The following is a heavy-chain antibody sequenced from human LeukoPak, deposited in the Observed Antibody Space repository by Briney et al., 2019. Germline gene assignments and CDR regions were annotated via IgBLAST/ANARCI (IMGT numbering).Heavy chain of an antibody. CDR3: ATGNYHFDS. V-gene: IGHV6-1*01. J-gene: IGHJ4*01. CDR1: GDSVSSNTAA. Sequence: PSQTLSLTCAISGDSVSSNTAAWNWIRQSPSRGLEWLGRTYYRSRWYTDYAVSVKSRITINPDTSKNHFSLDLDSVTPEDTALYYCATGNYHFDSWGQGTLVTVSS. CDR2: TYYRSRWYT. D-gene: IGHD3-10*01.